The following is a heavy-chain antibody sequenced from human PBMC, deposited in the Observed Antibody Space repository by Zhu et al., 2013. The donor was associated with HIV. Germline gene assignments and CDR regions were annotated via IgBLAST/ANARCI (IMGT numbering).Heavy chain of an antibody. CDR3: ARSYCTNGVCRLFDY. D-gene: IGHD2-8*01. CDR1: GGTFSSYT. CDR2: ISAYNGNT. Sequence: QVQLVQSGAEVKKPGSSVKVSCKASGGTFSSYTISWVRQAPGQGLEWMGWISAYNGNTNYAQKLQGRVTMTTDTSTSTAYMELRSLRSDDTAVYYCARSYCTNGVCRLFDYWGQGTLVTVSS. V-gene: IGHV1-18*01. J-gene: IGHJ4*02.